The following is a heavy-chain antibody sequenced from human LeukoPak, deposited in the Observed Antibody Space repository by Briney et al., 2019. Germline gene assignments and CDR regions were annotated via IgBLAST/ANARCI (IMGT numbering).Heavy chain of an antibody. CDR3: AKDSSYSGSYYVDY. Sequence: GGSLRLSCAASGFTFSSDAMSWVRQAPGKGLEWVSAISGSGGSTYYADSVKGRFTISRDNSKNTLYLQMNSLRAEDTAVYYCAKDSSYSGSYYVDYWGQGTLVTVSS. V-gene: IGHV3-23*01. CDR2: ISGSGGST. J-gene: IGHJ4*02. CDR1: GFTFSSDA. D-gene: IGHD1-26*01.